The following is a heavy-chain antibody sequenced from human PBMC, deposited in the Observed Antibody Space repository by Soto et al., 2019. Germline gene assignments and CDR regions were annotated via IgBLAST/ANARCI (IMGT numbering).Heavy chain of an antibody. Sequence: QVQLVQSGAEVKKPGSSVKVSCKASVGTFSSYAISWVRQAPGQGLEWMGGIIPIFGTANYAQKFQGRVTITADEFTSTAYMERSSLRSEDQAVDYFARDRIAAAGTDYYYYGMDVWGQGPTVSVSS. D-gene: IGHD6-13*01. CDR1: VGTFSSYA. CDR2: IIPIFGTA. J-gene: IGHJ6*02. V-gene: IGHV1-69*01. CDR3: ARDRIAAAGTDYYYYGMDV.